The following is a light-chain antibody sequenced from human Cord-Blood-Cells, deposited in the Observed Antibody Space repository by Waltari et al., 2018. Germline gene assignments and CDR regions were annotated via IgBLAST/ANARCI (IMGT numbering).Light chain of an antibody. V-gene: IGLV1-47*03. J-gene: IGLJ3*02. CDR3: AAWDDSLSGWV. CDR2: RNM. CDR1: RSNIGNNY. Sequence: QSVLTQPPSASATPWQRVTFSCSGSRSNIGNNYLYCYQQLPGTAPNLLIYRNMQRPSGVPDRCSCSKYVTLASLAISGLWSEDEAEYYCAAWDDSLSGWVFGGGTKLTV.